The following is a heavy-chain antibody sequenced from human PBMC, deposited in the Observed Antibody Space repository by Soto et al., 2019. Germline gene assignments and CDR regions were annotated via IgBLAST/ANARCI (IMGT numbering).Heavy chain of an antibody. V-gene: IGHV3-33*01. CDR1: GFTFSSYG. CDR3: ARDTVVAATELDGLDV. CDR2: IWYDGSNK. J-gene: IGHJ6*02. D-gene: IGHD2-15*01. Sequence: QVQLVESGGGVVQPGRSLRLSCAASGFTFSSYGMHWVRQAPGKGLEWVAVIWYDGSNKYYADSVKGRFTISRDNSKNTLYLQMNSLRAEDTAVYYCARDTVVAATELDGLDVWGQGTTVTVSS.